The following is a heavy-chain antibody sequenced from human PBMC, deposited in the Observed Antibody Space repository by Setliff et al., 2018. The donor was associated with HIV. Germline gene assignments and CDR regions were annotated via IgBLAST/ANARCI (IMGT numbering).Heavy chain of an antibody. Sequence: SETLSLTCTVSGDSISSGSYYWSWIRQPAGKGLEWIGRIYTSGTTNYNPSLKSRVTISVDTSKNQFSLKLSSVTAADTAVYYCARSSSSWSGWFDPWGQGTQVTVS. CDR3: ARSSSSWSGWFDP. CDR2: IYTSGTT. D-gene: IGHD6-13*01. CDR1: GDSISSGSYY. J-gene: IGHJ5*02. V-gene: IGHV4-61*02.